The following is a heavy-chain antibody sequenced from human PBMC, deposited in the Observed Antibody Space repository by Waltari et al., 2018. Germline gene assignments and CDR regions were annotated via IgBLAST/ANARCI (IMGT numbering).Heavy chain of an antibody. J-gene: IGHJ4*02. CDR2: TNHSGST. Sequence: QVQLQQWGAGLLKPSETLSLTCAVYGGSFSGYYWSWIRQPPGKGLEWIGETNHSGSTNYNPSLKSRVTISVDTSKNQFSLKLSSVTAADTAVYYCARAHPTLIVVVPAAIRFDYWGQGTLVTVSS. D-gene: IGHD2-2*02. V-gene: IGHV4-34*01. CDR3: ARAHPTLIVVVPAAIRFDY. CDR1: GGSFSGYY.